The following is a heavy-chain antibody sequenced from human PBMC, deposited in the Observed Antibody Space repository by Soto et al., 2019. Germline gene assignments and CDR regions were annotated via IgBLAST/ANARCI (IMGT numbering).Heavy chain of an antibody. CDR1: GYTFNPYG. CDR3: ARDPHEFWTSYWFDP. D-gene: IGHD3-3*01. V-gene: IGHV1-18*01. J-gene: IGHJ5*02. CDR2: ISAYDGKT. Sequence: SCKTSGYTFNPYGINWVRQAPGQGLELMGWISAYDGKTTYAEKFQGRVTLTTDTSTSTAYMELRSLRSDDTAIYYCARDPHEFWTSYWFDPWGQGTPVTSPQ.